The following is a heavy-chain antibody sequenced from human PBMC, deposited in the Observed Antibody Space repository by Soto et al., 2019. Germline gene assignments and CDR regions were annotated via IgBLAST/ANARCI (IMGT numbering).Heavy chain of an antibody. D-gene: IGHD6-19*01. Sequence: QVQLVESGGGVVQPGKSLRLSCAASGFTFISYGFHWVRQAPGKGLEWVTVIWYDGSNKHYADSVKGRFTISRDNSENTLYLQMNSLGVEDTAVDYCARDARGRGDSSGWYGYFDYWGQGTLVTVSS. V-gene: IGHV3-33*01. CDR1: GFTFISYG. CDR3: ARDARGRGDSSGWYGYFDY. J-gene: IGHJ4*02. CDR2: IWYDGSNK.